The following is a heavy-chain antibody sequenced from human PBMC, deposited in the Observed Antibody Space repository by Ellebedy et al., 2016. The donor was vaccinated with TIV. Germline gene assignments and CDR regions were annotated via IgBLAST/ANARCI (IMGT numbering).Heavy chain of an antibody. CDR3: AKTHLGYCSGVHCWDSFDY. V-gene: IGHV3-30*18. J-gene: IGHJ4*02. D-gene: IGHD2-15*01. CDR2: ISFDGATT. CDR1: GFIFGYYT. Sequence: GESLKISCAASGFIFGYYTMHWVRQAPGKGLEWVAVISFDGATTFYSDSVKGRFTVSRDNSKNTLYLQMTRLRVEDTALYYCAKTHLGYCSGVHCWDSFDYWGQGTLVTVSS.